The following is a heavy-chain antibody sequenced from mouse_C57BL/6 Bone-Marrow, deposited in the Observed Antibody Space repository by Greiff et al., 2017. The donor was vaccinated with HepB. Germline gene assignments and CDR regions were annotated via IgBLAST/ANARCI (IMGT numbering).Heavy chain of an antibody. CDR1: GYSITSGYY. V-gene: IGHV3-6*01. J-gene: IGHJ4*01. Sequence: EVKVEESGPGLVKPSQSLSLTCSVTGYSITSGYYWNWIRQFPGNKLEWMGYISYDGSNNYNPSLKNRISITRDTSKNQFFLKLNSVTTEDTATHYCARVNWDHYYAMDYWGQGTSVTVSS. CDR3: ARVNWDHYYAMDY. D-gene: IGHD4-1*02. CDR2: ISYDGSN.